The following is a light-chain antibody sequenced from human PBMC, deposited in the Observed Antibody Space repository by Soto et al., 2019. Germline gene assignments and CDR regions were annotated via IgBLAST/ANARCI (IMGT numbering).Light chain of an antibody. Sequence: QSVLTQPPSVSVSPGQSVTISCTGTSSDVGSSNGVSWYQQPPGTAPKLMIYDVSNLPSGVPDRFSGSKSGNTASLTISGLQAEDEADYYCSSYTSTSTYVFGTGTKLTVL. CDR2: DVS. J-gene: IGLJ1*01. CDR3: SSYTSTSTYV. CDR1: SSDVGSSNG. V-gene: IGLV2-18*02.